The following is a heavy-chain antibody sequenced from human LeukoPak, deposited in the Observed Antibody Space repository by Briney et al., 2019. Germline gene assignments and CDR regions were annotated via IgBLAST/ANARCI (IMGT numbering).Heavy chain of an antibody. CDR1: GGSISSYY. Sequence: PSETLSLTCTVSGGSISSYYWSWIRQPPGKGLEWIGYIYYSGSTNYNPSLKSRVTISVDTSKNQFSLKLSSVTAADTAVYYCARLNLAAAGHFDYWGQGTLVTVSS. J-gene: IGHJ4*02. D-gene: IGHD6-13*01. CDR2: IYYSGST. V-gene: IGHV4-59*08. CDR3: ARLNLAAAGHFDY.